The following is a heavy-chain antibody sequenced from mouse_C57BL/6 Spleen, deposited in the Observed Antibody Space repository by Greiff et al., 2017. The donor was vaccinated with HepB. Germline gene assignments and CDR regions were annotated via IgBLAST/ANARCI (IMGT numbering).Heavy chain of an antibody. J-gene: IGHJ2*01. CDR2: IDPETGGT. Sequence: VQLQQSGAELVRPGASVTLSCKASGYTFTDYEMHWVKQTPVHGLEWIGAIDPETGGTAYNQKFKGKAILTADKSSSTAYMELRSLTSEDSAVYYCTRPGSSYLYFDYWGQGTTLTVSS. CDR1: GYTFTDYE. D-gene: IGHD1-1*01. V-gene: IGHV1-15*01. CDR3: TRPGSSYLYFDY.